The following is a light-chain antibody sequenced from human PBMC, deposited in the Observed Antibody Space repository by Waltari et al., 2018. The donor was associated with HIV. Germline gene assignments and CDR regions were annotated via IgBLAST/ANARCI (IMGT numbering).Light chain of an antibody. J-gene: IGKJ1*01. CDR2: GAS. Sequence: EIALTQSPGTLSLSPGERATLSCRASQTISSTYLAWYQPKPGQDPRLLIYGASSRATGIPDRFSGSGSGTDFTLTISSLEPEDCAVYYCQQYIGSPRTFGQGTKVELK. CDR1: QTISSTY. CDR3: QQYIGSPRT. V-gene: IGKV3-20*01.